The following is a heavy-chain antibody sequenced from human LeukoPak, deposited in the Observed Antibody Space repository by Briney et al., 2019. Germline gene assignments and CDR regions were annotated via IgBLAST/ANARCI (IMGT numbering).Heavy chain of an antibody. J-gene: IGHJ3*02. D-gene: IGHD6-19*01. CDR2: IYYSGST. Sequence: SENLSLTCTVSGGSISSYYWSWIRQPPGKGLEWIGYIYYSGSTNYNPSLKSRVTISVDTSKNQFSLKLSFVTAADTAVYYCARDVAVNAFDIWGQGTMVTVSS. CDR1: GGSISSYY. CDR3: ARDVAVNAFDI. V-gene: IGHV4-59*01.